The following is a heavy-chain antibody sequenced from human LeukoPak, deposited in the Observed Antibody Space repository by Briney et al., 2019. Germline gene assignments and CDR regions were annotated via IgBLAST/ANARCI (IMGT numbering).Heavy chain of an antibody. CDR1: GGSISSYY. CDR3: ARRGLYGDDSVDY. Sequence: PWETLSLTCTVSGGSISSYYWSWIRQPPGKGLEWIGYIYYSGSTNYNPSLKSRVTISVDTSKNQFSLKLSSVTAADTAVYYCARRGLYGDDSVDYWGQGTLVTVSS. D-gene: IGHD4-17*01. CDR2: IYYSGST. J-gene: IGHJ4*02. V-gene: IGHV4-59*08.